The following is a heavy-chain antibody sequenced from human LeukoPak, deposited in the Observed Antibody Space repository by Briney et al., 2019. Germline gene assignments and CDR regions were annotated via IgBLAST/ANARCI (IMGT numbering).Heavy chain of an antibody. J-gene: IGHJ4*02. Sequence: GGSLRLSCAASGFTFSSYWMHWVRQVPRKGLIWVSRINNEGNDTNYADSVKGRFTISRDNAKNTLYLQMNSLRSEDTAVYCCARGIYGNFDYWGQGSLVTVSS. CDR3: ARGIYGNFDY. CDR1: GFTFSSYW. CDR2: INNEGNDT. D-gene: IGHD3-10*01. V-gene: IGHV3-74*01.